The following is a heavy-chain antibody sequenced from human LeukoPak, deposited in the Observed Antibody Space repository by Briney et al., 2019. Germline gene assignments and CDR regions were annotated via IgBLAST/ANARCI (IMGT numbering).Heavy chain of an antibody. CDR1: GGSISSSNW. J-gene: IGHJ4*02. V-gene: IGHV4-4*02. CDR2: IYHSGST. CDR3: ASHYDYVWGSYRFDY. D-gene: IGHD3-16*02. Sequence: SGTLSLTCAVSGGSISSSNWWSWVRQPPGKGLEWIGEIYHSGSTNYNPSLKSRVTISVDKSKNQFSLKLSSVTAADTAVYYCASHYDYVWGSYRFDYWGQGTLVTVSS.